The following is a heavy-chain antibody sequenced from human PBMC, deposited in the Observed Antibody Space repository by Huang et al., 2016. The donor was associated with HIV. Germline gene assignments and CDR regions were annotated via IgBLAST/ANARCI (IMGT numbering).Heavy chain of an antibody. CDR2: ISYDGSNK. J-gene: IGHJ4*02. V-gene: IGHV3-30*18. CDR1: GFIFSTYG. Sequence: VQLVESGGGVVQPGRSLRLACAASGFIFSTYGLPWVRQAPGKGLEWVAVISYDGSNKYYAHSVKGRFTISRDTSENKVYLQMNSLRHEDTAVYYCAKDGADEEWDIDYWGQGTLVTVSS. CDR3: AKDGADEEWDIDY. D-gene: IGHD1-26*01.